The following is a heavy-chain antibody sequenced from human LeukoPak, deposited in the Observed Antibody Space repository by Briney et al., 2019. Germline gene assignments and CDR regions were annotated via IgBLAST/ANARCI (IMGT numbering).Heavy chain of an antibody. CDR2: IYSDGSNK. CDR1: GLIFRNYG. D-gene: IGHD3-22*01. CDR3: ARGNYYDRSGLDY. V-gene: IGHV3-33*01. Sequence: PGRSLRLSCGASGLIFRNYGMHWVRQAPGKGLQWVAVIYSDGSNKNTADSVRGRFTISRDNSNNALYLQMNSLRADDTAVYYCARGNYYDRSGLDYWGQGTLVTVSS. J-gene: IGHJ4*02.